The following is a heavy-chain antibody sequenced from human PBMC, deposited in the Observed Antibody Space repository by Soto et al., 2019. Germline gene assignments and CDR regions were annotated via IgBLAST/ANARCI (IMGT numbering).Heavy chain of an antibody. CDR2: IVVGSGNT. D-gene: IGHD6-13*01. J-gene: IGHJ6*02. CDR3: AADLYSNSWNGGYYYGMDV. CDR1: GFTFTSSA. V-gene: IGHV1-58*01. Sequence: GASVKVSCKASGFTFTSSAVQWVRQARGQGLEWIGWIVVGSGNTNYAQKFQERVTITRDISTSTAYMELSSLRSEDTAVYYCAADLYSNSWNGGYYYGMDVWGQGTTVTVSS.